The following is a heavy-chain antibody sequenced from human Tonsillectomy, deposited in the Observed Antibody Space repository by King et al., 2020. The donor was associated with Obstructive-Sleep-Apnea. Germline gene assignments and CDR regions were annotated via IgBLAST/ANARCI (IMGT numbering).Heavy chain of an antibody. Sequence: QLQESGPGLVKPSETLSLTCTVSGYSISSGYYWGWIRQPPGKGLEWIGSIYHSGSTYYNPSLKSRVTISVDTSKNQFSLKLSSVTAADTAVYYCARVGEDTAAFDYWGQGTLVTVSS. CDR1: GYSISSGYY. D-gene: IGHD5-18*01. V-gene: IGHV4-38-2*02. CDR3: ARVGEDTAAFDY. CDR2: IYHSGST. J-gene: IGHJ4*02.